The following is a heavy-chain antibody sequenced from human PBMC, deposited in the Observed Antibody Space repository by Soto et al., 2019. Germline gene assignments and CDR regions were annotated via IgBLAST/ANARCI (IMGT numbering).Heavy chain of an antibody. D-gene: IGHD3-3*01. V-gene: IGHV4-34*01. Sequence: QVQLQQWGAGLLKPSETLSLTCAVYGGSFSGYYWSWIRQPPGKGLEWIGENNHSGCTNYNPSLKSQVTISVDTSKNQFSLKLSSVTAADTAVYYCARAAHRITIFGLVIRGAFDIWGQGTMVTVSS. CDR3: ARAAHRITIFGLVIRGAFDI. CDR2: NNHSGCT. J-gene: IGHJ3*02. CDR1: GGSFSGYY.